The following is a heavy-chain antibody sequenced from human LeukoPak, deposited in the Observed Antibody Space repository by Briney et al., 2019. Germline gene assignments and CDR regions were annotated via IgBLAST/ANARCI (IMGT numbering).Heavy chain of an antibody. CDR1: GGSISSYY. V-gene: IGHV4-59*08. D-gene: IGHD6-13*01. CDR2: IYYSGST. CDR3: ARHVQYGSPFDY. Sequence: SETLSLTCTVSGGSISSYYWSWIRKPPGKGLEWIGYIYYSGSTNYNPSLKSRATISVDTSKNQFSLKLSSVTAADTAVYYCARHVQYGSPFDYWGQGTLVTVSS. J-gene: IGHJ4*02.